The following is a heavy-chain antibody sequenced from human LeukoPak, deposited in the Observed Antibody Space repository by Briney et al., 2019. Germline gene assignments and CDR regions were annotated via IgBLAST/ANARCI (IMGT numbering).Heavy chain of an antibody. D-gene: IGHD2-15*01. CDR3: AQQVGYCSSGNCYFTY. V-gene: IGHV3-23*01. CDR1: GFSSKSYA. CDR2: INNDGDST. J-gene: IGHJ1*01. Sequence: PGGSLRLSCAASGFSSKSYAMSWVRQAPGKGLEWVSAINNDGDSTYSADSVKGRFTVSRDNSKNTLYLQMNSLRAEDAAVYYCAQQVGYCSSGNCYFTYWGQGTLVTVSS.